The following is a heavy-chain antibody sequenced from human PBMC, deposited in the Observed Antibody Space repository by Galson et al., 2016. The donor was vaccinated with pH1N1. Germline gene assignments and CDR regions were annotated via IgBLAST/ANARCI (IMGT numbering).Heavy chain of an antibody. CDR3: ARGSFLLSNSFDS. Sequence: TLSLTCTVSIDSLRSGGFYWSWIRQPAGKGLEWIGHLYISGNTNYSPSLKTRVTISGDTSKNQFPLNLTSVTAADTAVYYCARGSFLLSNSFDSWGQGTLVIVSS. J-gene: IGHJ4*02. CDR1: IDSLRSGGFY. D-gene: IGHD2/OR15-2a*01. CDR2: LYISGNT. V-gene: IGHV4-61*09.